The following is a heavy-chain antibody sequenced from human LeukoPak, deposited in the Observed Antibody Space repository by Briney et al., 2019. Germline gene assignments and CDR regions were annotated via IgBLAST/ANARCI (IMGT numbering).Heavy chain of an antibody. J-gene: IGHJ4*02. Sequence: GGSLRLSCTTSGFTFGDYAMSWFRQAPGKGLEWVGIITIKAYGGTTEYAASVKGRFTISRDDSKSIAYLQMNSLKTEDTAVYYCSRVQLIVVVTAIPYYFDYWGQGTLVTVSS. CDR1: GFTFGDYA. CDR2: ITIKAYGGTT. V-gene: IGHV3-49*03. CDR3: SRVQLIVVVTAIPYYFDY. D-gene: IGHD2-21*02.